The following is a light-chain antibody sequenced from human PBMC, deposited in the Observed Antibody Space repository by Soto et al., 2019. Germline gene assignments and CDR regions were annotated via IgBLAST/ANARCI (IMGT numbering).Light chain of an antibody. J-gene: IGLJ1*01. Sequence: QSALTQPASVSGSPGQSITISCTGTSSDVGGYNYVSWYQQHSGKAPQLMIYEVSNRPSGVSNCFSGSKSGNTASLTISGLQAEDEADYDCSSYTSSSTLYVFGTGTKVTVL. CDR3: SSYTSSSTLYV. CDR1: SSDVGGYNY. CDR2: EVS. V-gene: IGLV2-14*01.